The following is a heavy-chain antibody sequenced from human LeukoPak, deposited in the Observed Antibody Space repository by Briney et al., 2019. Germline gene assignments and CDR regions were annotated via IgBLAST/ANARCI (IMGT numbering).Heavy chain of an antibody. J-gene: IGHJ4*02. Sequence: GGSLRLSCAASGFTFSSYSMNWVRQAPGKGLEWVSVIYSGGTTYYADSVKGRFTISRDNSKNTLYLQMNSLRAEDTAVYYCARDWEPDYWGQGTLVTVSS. CDR2: IYSGGTT. V-gene: IGHV3-66*01. D-gene: IGHD1-14*01. CDR3: ARDWEPDY. CDR1: GFTFSSYS.